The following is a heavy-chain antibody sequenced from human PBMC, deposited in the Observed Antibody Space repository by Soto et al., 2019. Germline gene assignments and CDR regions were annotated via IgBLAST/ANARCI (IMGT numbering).Heavy chain of an antibody. J-gene: IGHJ4*02. D-gene: IGHD4-17*01. CDR2: IYYSGST. CDR3: ARGFYGDYVDLTFHF. CDR1: GGSISSGGYY. V-gene: IGHV4-31*03. Sequence: QVQLQESGPGLVKPSQTLSLTCTVSGGSISSGGYYWSWIRQHPGKGLEWIGYIYYSGSTYYNPSLKSRVTISVDTSKNQFYLKLSSVTAADTAVYYCARGFYGDYVDLTFHFWGQGTLVTVSS.